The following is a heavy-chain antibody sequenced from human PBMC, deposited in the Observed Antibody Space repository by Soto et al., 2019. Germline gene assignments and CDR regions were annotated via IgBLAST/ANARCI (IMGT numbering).Heavy chain of an antibody. V-gene: IGHV4-59*01. Sequence: SETLSLTCTVSGDSIRSYYWTWIRQPPVNGLELIGYIYYSGSTRYNPSLKSRVTISVDMSKNQFSLKLSSVIAADTAVYYCARAYGGFDNGLDVWGQGTAVTVSS. CDR3: ARAYGGFDNGLDV. J-gene: IGHJ6*02. CDR2: IYYSGST. CDR1: GDSIRSYY. D-gene: IGHD5-12*01.